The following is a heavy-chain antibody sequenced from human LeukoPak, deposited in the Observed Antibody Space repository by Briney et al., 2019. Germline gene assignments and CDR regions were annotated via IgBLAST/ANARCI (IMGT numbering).Heavy chain of an antibody. D-gene: IGHD4-17*01. V-gene: IGHV4-39*01. Sequence: SETLSLTCNVSGDSISSSSYYWGWIRQPPGKGLEWIGSIYYSGSTYYNPSLKSRVTISVDTSKNQFSLKLSSVTAADTAVYYCARPYGAAGLDWGQGTLVTVSS. CDR3: ARPYGAAGLD. CDR1: GDSISSSSYY. J-gene: IGHJ4*02. CDR2: IYYSGST.